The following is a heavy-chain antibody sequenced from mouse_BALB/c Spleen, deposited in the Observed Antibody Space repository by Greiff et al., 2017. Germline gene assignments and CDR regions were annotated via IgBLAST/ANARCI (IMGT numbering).Heavy chain of an antibody. V-gene: IGHV2-9*02. CDR3: ARDRGYGNYEAMDY. J-gene: IGHJ4*01. Sequence: VKVVESGPGLVAPSQSLSITCTVSGFSLTSYGVHWVRQPPGKGLEWLGVIWAGGSTNYNSALMSRLSISKDNSKSQVFLKMNSLQTDDTAMYYCARDRGYGNYEAMDYWGQGTSVTVSS. CDR2: IWAGGST. CDR1: GFSLTSYG. D-gene: IGHD2-1*01.